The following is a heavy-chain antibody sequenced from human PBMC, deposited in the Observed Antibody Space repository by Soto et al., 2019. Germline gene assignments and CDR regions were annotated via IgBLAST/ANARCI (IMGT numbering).Heavy chain of an antibody. CDR1: GGSISSSSYY. CDR3: ARDNRVVAAILGYYYYGMDV. V-gene: IGHV4-39*07. CDR2: IYYSGST. J-gene: IGHJ6*02. Sequence: SETLSLTCTVSGGSISSSSYYWGWIRQPPGKGLEWIGSIYYSGSTYYNPSLKSRVTISVDTSKNQFSLKLRSVTAADTAVYYCARDNRVVAAILGYYYYGMDVWGQGTTVTVSS. D-gene: IGHD2-15*01.